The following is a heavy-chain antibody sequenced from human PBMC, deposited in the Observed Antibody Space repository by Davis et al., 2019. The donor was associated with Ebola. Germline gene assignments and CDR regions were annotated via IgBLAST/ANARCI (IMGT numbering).Heavy chain of an antibody. CDR3: AREKYYYDSSGYYDY. CDR2: IIPIFALA. V-gene: IGHV1-69*04. D-gene: IGHD3-22*01. CDR1: GGTFSSDT. Sequence: AASVKVSCKASGGTFSSDTISWVRQAPGQGLEWMGRIIPIFALANYAQNFQGRVTITADTSTNTAYLELSSLRSEDTALYYCAREKYYYDSSGYYDYWGQGTLVTVSS. J-gene: IGHJ4*02.